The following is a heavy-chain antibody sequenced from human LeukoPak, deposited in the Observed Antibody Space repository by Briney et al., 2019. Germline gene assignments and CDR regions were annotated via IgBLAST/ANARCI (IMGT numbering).Heavy chain of an antibody. D-gene: IGHD6-19*01. CDR1: GYTFTSYG. CDR3: AREGIAVADPANWFDP. V-gene: IGHV1-18*04. J-gene: IGHJ5*02. CDR2: ISAYNGNT. Sequence: ASVKVSCKASGYTFTSYGISWVRQAPGQGLEWMGWISAYNGNTNYAQKLQGRVTMTTDTSTSTAYMELRSLRSDDTAVYYCAREGIAVADPANWFDPWGQGTLVTVFS.